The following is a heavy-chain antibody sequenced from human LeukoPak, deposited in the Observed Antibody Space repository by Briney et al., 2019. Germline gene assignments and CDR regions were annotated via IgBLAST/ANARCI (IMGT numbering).Heavy chain of an antibody. V-gene: IGHV3-23*01. J-gene: IGHJ4*02. Sequence: GGSLRLSCAASGFTFSSYAMSWARQAPGKGLEWVSAISGSGGSTYYADSVKGRFTISRDNSKNTLYLQMNSLRAEDTAVYYCAKAGHYYFDSSGYFDYRGQGTLVTVSS. D-gene: IGHD3-22*01. CDR3: AKAGHYYFDSSGYFDY. CDR1: GFTFSSYA. CDR2: ISGSGGST.